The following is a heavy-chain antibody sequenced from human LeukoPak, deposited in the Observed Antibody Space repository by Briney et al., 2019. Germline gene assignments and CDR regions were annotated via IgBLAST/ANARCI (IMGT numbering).Heavy chain of an antibody. CDR3: ARAYYYYGSGSYYKENSYYYGMDV. D-gene: IGHD3-10*01. CDR1: GFTFSSYE. V-gene: IGHV3-48*03. CDR2: ISSSGSTI. J-gene: IGHJ6*02. Sequence: GGSLRLSCAASGFTFSSYEMNWVRQAPGKGLEWVSYISSSGSTIYYADSAKGRFTISRDNAKNSLYLQMNSLRAEDTAVYFCARAYYYYGSGSYYKENSYYYGMDVWGQGTTVTVSS.